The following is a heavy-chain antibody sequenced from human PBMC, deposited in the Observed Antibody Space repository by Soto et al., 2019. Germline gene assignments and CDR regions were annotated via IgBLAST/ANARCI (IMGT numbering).Heavy chain of an antibody. CDR3: ARAGTNMVQFDY. CDR2: IYYSGST. D-gene: IGHD3-10*01. J-gene: IGHJ4*02. V-gene: IGHV4-59*01. Sequence: PSETLSLTCTVSGGSINSYFWSWIRQSPGKGLEWIGYIYYSGSTSYSPSLKSRVSISVDTSKNQFSLEVHSVTAADTAVYYCARAGTNMVQFDYWGQGTLVTVSS. CDR1: GGSINSYF.